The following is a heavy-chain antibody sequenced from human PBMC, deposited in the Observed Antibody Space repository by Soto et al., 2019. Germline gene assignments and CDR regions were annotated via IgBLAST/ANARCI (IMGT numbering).Heavy chain of an antibody. D-gene: IGHD2-21*02. V-gene: IGHV1-18*01. Sequence: QVQLVQSGAEVKKPGASVKVSCKASGYTFTNFGISWVRQAPGQGLEWMGWISAYNGNTNYAQNFQGRVTMTTGTSTGTAYIELRRLRSDDTAVYCFARGVTPIDCWGQGTLVTVSS. CDR1: GYTFTNFG. J-gene: IGHJ4*02. CDR3: ARGVTPIDC. CDR2: ISAYNGNT.